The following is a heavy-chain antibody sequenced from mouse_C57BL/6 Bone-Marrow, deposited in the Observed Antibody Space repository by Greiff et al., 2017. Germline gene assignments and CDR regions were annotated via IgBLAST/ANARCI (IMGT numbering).Heavy chain of an antibody. CDR1: GYTFTDYY. Sequence: VQLQQSGPVLVKPGASVKMSCKASGYTFTDYYMNWVKQSHGKSLEWIGVINPYNGGTSYNQKFKGKATLTVDKSSSTAYMELNSLTSEDSAVYYCARHGGKYGLGRSLFAYWGQGTLVTVSA. J-gene: IGHJ3*01. D-gene: IGHD4-1*01. CDR2: INPYNGGT. CDR3: ARHGGKYGLGRSLFAY. V-gene: IGHV1-19*01.